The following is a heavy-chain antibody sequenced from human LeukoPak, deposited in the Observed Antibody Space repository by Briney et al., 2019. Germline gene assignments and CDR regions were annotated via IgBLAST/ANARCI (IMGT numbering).Heavy chain of an antibody. D-gene: IGHD6-19*01. V-gene: IGHV1-2*06. CDR1: GYTFTGYY. Sequence: GASVKVSCTASGYTFTGYYMHWVRQAPGQGLEWMGRINPNSGGTNYAQKFQGRVTMARDTSISTAYMELSRLRSDDTAVYYCASYSSGRQFDYWGQGTLVTVSS. CDR3: ASYSSGRQFDY. CDR2: INPNSGGT. J-gene: IGHJ4*02.